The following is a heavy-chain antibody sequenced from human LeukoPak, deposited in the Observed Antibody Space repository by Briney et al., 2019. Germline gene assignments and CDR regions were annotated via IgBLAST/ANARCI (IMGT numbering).Heavy chain of an antibody. D-gene: IGHD3-3*01. V-gene: IGHV4-59*01. J-gene: IGHJ4*02. CDR3: ARTTIFGVALDY. CDR2: FYYSGST. CDR1: GGSISSYY. Sequence: SETLSLTCTVSGGSISSYYWSWIRQPPGKGLEWIGYFYYSGSTNYNPSLKSRVTISVDTSKNQFSLKLSSVTAADTAVYYCARTTIFGVALDYWGQGTLVTVSS.